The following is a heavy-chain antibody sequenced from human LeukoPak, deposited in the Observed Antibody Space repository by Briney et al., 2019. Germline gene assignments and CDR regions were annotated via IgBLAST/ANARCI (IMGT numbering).Heavy chain of an antibody. V-gene: IGHV4-30-2*01. CDR2: IYHSGST. CDR1: GGSISSGGYS. Sequence: SETLSLTCAVSGGSISSGGYSWSWIRQPPGKGLEWIGYIYHSGSTYYNPSLKSRVTISVDRSKNQFSLKPSSVTAADTAVYYCARGLYATAAFDIWGQGTMVTVSS. CDR3: ARGLYATAAFDI. D-gene: IGHD5/OR15-5a*01. J-gene: IGHJ3*02.